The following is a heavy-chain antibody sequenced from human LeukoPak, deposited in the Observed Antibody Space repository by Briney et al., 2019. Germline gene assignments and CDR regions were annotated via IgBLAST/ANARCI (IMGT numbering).Heavy chain of an antibody. D-gene: IGHD2-2*01. CDR1: GYTFTSYA. Sequence: ASVTVSCKASGYTFTSYAMHWVRQAPGQRLEWMGWINAGNGNTKYSQKFQGRVTITRDTSASTAYMELSSLRSEDTAVYYCARSSAPRYCSSTSCYPPSWFDPWGQGTLVTVSS. J-gene: IGHJ5*02. CDR2: INAGNGNT. CDR3: ARSSAPRYCSSTSCYPPSWFDP. V-gene: IGHV1-3*01.